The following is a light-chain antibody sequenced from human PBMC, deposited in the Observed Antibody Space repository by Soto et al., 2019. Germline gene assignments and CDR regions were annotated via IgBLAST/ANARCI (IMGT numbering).Light chain of an antibody. CDR2: DAS. CDR3: QQRSKWPIT. Sequence: LTQSPGPLSFTALEGAPLSCNVSQSVISTYLAWYQQKPGQAPRLFIYDASNRATGIPARFSRSGSGTDFTLTISRLEPEDFAVYYCQQRSKWPITSGQGTRPEI. CDR1: QSVISTY. V-gene: IGKV3D-20*02. J-gene: IGKJ5*01.